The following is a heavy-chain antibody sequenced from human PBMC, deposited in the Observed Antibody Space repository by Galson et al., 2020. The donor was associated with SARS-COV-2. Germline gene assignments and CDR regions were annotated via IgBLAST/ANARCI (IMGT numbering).Heavy chain of an antibody. CDR2: INPDSGGA. J-gene: IGHJ1*01. CDR1: GYTFAASH. CDR3: LEDGAKI. Sequence: ASVKVSCKTSGYTFAASHVHWVRQAPGQGLEWMGWINPDSGGANYAQRFQGRVTMTIDTSISTAYMELRRLTSEYAAIFYCLEDGAKIWGQGTL. D-gene: IGHD1-1*01. V-gene: IGHV1-2*02.